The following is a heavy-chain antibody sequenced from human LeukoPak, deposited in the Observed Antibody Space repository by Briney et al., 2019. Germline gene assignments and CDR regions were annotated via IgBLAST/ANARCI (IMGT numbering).Heavy chain of an antibody. CDR2: ISGSSSYI. Sequence: GGSLRLSCAASGFTFSNYYMNWVRQAPGKGLEWVSSISGSSSYIYYADSVKGRFTISRDNAKNSLYLQMNSLRAEDTAVYYCARDVYYYDSSGFGPWGQGTLVTVFS. D-gene: IGHD3-22*01. V-gene: IGHV3-21*01. J-gene: IGHJ5*02. CDR1: GFTFSNYY. CDR3: ARDVYYYDSSGFGP.